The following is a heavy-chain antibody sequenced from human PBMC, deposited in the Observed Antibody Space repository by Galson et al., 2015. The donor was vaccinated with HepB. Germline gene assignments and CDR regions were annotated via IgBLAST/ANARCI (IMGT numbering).Heavy chain of an antibody. J-gene: IGHJ6*02. CDR2: FDPEDGET. D-gene: IGHD2-15*01. CDR3: ATDARRYCSGGSCYSFGMDV. CDR1: GYTLTELS. V-gene: IGHV1-24*01. Sequence: SVKVSCKVSGYTLTELSMHWVRQAPGKGLEWMGGFDPEDGETIYAQKFQGRVTMTEDTSTDTAYMELSSLRSEDTAVYYCATDARRYCSGGSCYSFGMDVWGQGTTVTVSS.